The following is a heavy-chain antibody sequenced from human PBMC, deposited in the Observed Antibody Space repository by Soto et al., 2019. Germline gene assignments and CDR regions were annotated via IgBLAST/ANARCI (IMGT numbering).Heavy chain of an antibody. CDR1: GFTFSSYS. Sequence: GGSLRLSCAASGFTFSSYSMNWVRQAPGKGLEWVSSISSSSSYIYYADSVKGRFTISRDNAKNSLYLQMNSLRAEDTAVYYCAREHDPYYYYYYYMDVWGKGTTVTVSS. CDR3: AREHDPYYYYYYYMDV. CDR2: ISSSSSYI. J-gene: IGHJ6*03. V-gene: IGHV3-21*01.